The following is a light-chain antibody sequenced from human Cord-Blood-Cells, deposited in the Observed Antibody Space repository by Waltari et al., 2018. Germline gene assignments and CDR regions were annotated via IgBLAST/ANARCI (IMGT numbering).Light chain of an antibody. CDR2: GAS. CDR3: QQYNNWPYT. J-gene: IGKJ2*01. Sequence: EIVMTQSPATLSVSPGERATLSCRASQSVSSNLAWYQQKPGEAPRLLIYGASTRATGIPARFSGSGSGTEFTLTSSSLRSEDFAVYYCQQYNNWPYTFGQGTKLEIK. CDR1: QSVSSN. V-gene: IGKV3-15*01.